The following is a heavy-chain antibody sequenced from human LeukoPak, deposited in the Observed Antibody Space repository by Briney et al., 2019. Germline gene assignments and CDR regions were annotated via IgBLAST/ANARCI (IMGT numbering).Heavy chain of an antibody. D-gene: IGHD3-22*01. CDR2: IIPIFGTA. V-gene: IGHV1-69*13. CDR3: ARGPHYYDSSGYYLHY. Sequence: SVKVSCKASGGTFSSYAISWVRQAPGQGLEWMGGIIPIFGTANYAQKFQGRVTITADESASTAYMELSSLRSEDTAVYYCARGPHYYDSSGYYLHYWGQGTLVTVSS. CDR1: GGTFSSYA. J-gene: IGHJ4*02.